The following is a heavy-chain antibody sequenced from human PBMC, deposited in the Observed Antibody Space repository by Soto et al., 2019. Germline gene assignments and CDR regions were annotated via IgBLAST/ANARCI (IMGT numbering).Heavy chain of an antibody. V-gene: IGHV1-18*01. CDR1: GYTFTSYG. J-gene: IGHJ3*02. D-gene: IGHD4-17*01. CDR2: ISAYKGNT. Sequence: QVQLVQSGAEVKKPGGSVKVSCKASGYTFTSYGISWVRQAPGQGLEWMGWISAYKGNTNYAQKLQGRVTMTTDTSTSTAYMELRSLRSDDTAVYYCARFTAGDYEPPDAFDIWGQGTMVTVSS. CDR3: ARFTAGDYEPPDAFDI.